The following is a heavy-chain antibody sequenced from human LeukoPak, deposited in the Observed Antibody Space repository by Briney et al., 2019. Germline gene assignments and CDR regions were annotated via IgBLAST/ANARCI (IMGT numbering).Heavy chain of an antibody. CDR1: GGTFSSYA. D-gene: IGHD6-13*01. CDR3: ARDWSSWYLFRLSPHNWFDP. V-gene: IGHV1-69*05. CDR2: IIPIFGTA. Sequence: SVKVSCKASGGTFSSYAISWVRQAPGQGLEWMGGIIPIFGTANYAQKFQGRVTITTDESTSTAYMELSSLRSEDTAVYYCARDWSSWYLFRLSPHNWFDPWGQGTLVTVSS. J-gene: IGHJ5*02.